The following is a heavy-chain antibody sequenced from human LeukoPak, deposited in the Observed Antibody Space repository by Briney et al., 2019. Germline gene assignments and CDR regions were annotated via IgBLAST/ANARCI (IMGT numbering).Heavy chain of an antibody. D-gene: IGHD3-22*01. V-gene: IGHV3-53*01. CDR2: IYSGGGT. J-gene: IGHJ4*02. CDR3: ARGSTYYDSSGQVPFDY. Sequence: PGGSLRLSCAASGFTVSSNYMSWVRQAPGKGLEWVSVIYSGGGTYYADSVRGRFTISRDNFKNTLYLQMNSLRAEDTAVYYCARGSTYYDSSGQVPFDYWGQGTLVTVSS. CDR1: GFTVSSNY.